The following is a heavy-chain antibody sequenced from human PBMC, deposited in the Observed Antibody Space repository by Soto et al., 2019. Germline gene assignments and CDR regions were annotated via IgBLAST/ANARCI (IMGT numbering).Heavy chain of an antibody. J-gene: IGHJ6*02. V-gene: IGHV3-11*06. Sequence: GGSLRLSCAGSGFTFGDSYMSWIRQAPGKGLEWLSYISPGSRYPAYADSVKGRFTISRDNAKRSLYLQMNSLRAEDTAVYYCARDRWSSSSSGPYYGMDVWGQGTTVTVSS. CDR2: ISPGSRYP. CDR1: GFTFGDSY. D-gene: IGHD6-6*01. CDR3: ARDRWSSSSSGPYYGMDV.